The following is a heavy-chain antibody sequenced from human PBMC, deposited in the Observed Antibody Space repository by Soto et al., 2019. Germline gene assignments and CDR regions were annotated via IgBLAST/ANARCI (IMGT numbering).Heavy chain of an antibody. V-gene: IGHV4-30-4*01. CDR2: IYYSGTT. CDR1: GGSISSADYY. D-gene: IGHD3-22*01. J-gene: IGHJ4*02. Sequence: QVQLQESGPGLVKPSQTLSLTCTVSGGSISSADYYWSWIRQPPGKGLEWIGYIYYSGTTYYNPSLKSRVTISIDTSKNQFSLKLSSVTAADTAVYYCARGFNSGYYYPLDYWGQGTLVTVSS. CDR3: ARGFNSGYYYPLDY.